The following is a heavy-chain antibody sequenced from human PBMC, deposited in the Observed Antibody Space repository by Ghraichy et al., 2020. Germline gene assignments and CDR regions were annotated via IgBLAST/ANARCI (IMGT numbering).Heavy chain of an antibody. V-gene: IGHV3-11*06. D-gene: IGHD6-13*01. CDR2: ISSSGGYT. J-gene: IGHJ4*02. CDR3: AREETSSSWHTDC. Sequence: VAHISSSGGYTNYADSVQGRFTISRDNAKNSLYLQMNSLRPEDTALYYCAREETSSSWHTDCWGQG.